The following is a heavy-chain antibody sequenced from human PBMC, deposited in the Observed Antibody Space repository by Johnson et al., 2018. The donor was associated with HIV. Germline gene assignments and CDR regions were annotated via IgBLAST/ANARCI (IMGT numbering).Heavy chain of an antibody. J-gene: IGHJ3*02. CDR2: IKYDGSDK. Sequence: VQLVESGGGLVQPGGSLRLSCGASGFTFSDYWMSWVRQAPGKGLEWVASIKYDGSDKYYVDAVKGRLIISRDNAKNTLYLQMNSLRAEDTAVFYCARDAKVGYGDAFDIWGHGTMVTVSS. V-gene: IGHV3-7*01. CDR1: GFTFSDYW. D-gene: IGHD5-12*01. CDR3: ARDAKVGYGDAFDI.